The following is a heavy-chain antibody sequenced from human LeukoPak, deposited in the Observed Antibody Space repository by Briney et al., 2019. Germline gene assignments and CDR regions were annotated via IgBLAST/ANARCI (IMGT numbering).Heavy chain of an antibody. CDR2: IYYSGST. V-gene: IGHV4-39*01. J-gene: IGHJ5*02. Sequence: SETLSLTCTVSGDSTSSDRYYGGWVRQPPGKGLEWIGNIYYSGSTYYNPSLKSRVTMSVDTSKNQFFLKLNSVTAADTAVYYCARQGYSFYNWFDPWGQGTLVTVSS. CDR1: GDSTSSDRYY. CDR3: ARQGYSFYNWFDP. D-gene: IGHD1-26*01.